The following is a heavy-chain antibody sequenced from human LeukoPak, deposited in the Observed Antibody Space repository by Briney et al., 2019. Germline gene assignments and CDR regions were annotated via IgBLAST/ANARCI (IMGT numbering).Heavy chain of an antibody. D-gene: IGHD1-26*01. Sequence: GGSLRLSCAASGLTFSSYSMNWVRQAPGKGLEWVSSISSSSSYIYYADSVKGRFTISRDNAKNPLYLQMNSLRAEDTAVYYCARYSGSYFDPFGTYGMDVWGQGTTVTVSS. CDR1: GLTFSSYS. CDR2: ISSSSSYI. V-gene: IGHV3-21*01. CDR3: ARYSGSYFDPFGTYGMDV. J-gene: IGHJ6*02.